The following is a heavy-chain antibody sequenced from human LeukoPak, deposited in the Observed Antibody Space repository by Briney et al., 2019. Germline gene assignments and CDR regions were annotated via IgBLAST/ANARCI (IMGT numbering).Heavy chain of an antibody. CDR2: ISSSSSYM. CDR1: GFTFSSHS. CDR3: ARTHYYYESSGYCDY. Sequence: GESLRLSCAASGFTFSSHSMNWVRQAPGKGLEWVSCISSSSSYMYYADSVKGRFTISRDNAKNSLYLQMNSLRTEDTAVYYCARTHYYYESSGYCDYWGQGTLVTVSS. V-gene: IGHV3-21*01. D-gene: IGHD3-22*01. J-gene: IGHJ4*02.